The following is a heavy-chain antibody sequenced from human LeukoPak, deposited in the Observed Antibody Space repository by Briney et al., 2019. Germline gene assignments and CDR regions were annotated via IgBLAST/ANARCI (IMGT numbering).Heavy chain of an antibody. CDR2: INSEGSDT. Sequence: GGSLRLSCAASGFTFSSYWMHWVRRAPGKGLVWIARINSEGSDTTYADSVKGRFTISRDNTKNTLYLQMNSLRAEDTAVYYCAKNGPGIDYFDYWGQGTLVTVSS. D-gene: IGHD3-10*01. V-gene: IGHV3-74*01. CDR1: GFTFSSYW. J-gene: IGHJ4*02. CDR3: AKNGPGIDYFDY.